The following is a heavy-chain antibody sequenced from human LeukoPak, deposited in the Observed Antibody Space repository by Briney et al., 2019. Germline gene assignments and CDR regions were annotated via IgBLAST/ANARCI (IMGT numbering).Heavy chain of an antibody. CDR3: ARGDSGSYYFDY. Sequence: GGSLRLSCAASGFTFSTYSMNWVRQAPGKGLEWVSYISSSGSTIYYADSVKGRFTISRDNAKNSLYLQMNSLRAEDTAVYYCARGDSGSYYFDYWGQGTLVTVSS. J-gene: IGHJ4*02. V-gene: IGHV3-48*04. CDR2: ISSSGSTI. CDR1: GFTFSTYS. D-gene: IGHD1-26*01.